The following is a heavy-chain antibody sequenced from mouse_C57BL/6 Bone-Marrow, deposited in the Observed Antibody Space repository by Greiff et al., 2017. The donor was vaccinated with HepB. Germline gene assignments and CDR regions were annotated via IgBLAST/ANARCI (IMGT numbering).Heavy chain of an antibody. J-gene: IGHJ1*03. Sequence: EVMLVESGGGLVQPGGSLKLSCAASGFTFSDYYMYWVRQTPEKRLEWVAYISNGGGSTYYPDTVKGRFTISRDNAKNTLYLQMSRLKSEDTAMYYCARDGSSPWYFDVWGTGTTVTVSS. CDR3: ARDGSSPWYFDV. CDR1: GFTFSDYY. CDR2: ISNGGGST. D-gene: IGHD1-1*01. V-gene: IGHV5-12*01.